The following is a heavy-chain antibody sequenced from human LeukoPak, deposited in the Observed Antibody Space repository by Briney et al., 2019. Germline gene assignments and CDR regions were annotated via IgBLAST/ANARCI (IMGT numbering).Heavy chain of an antibody. J-gene: IGHJ4*02. CDR3: AVIHPSARDYFDY. CDR2: IIPILGIA. Sequence: GSSVKVSCKASGGTFSSYAISWVRQAPEQGLEWMGRIIPILGIANYAQKFQGRVTITADKSTSTAYMELSSLRSEDTAVYYCAVIHPSARDYFDYWGQGTLVTVSS. V-gene: IGHV1-69*04. D-gene: IGHD2/OR15-2a*01. CDR1: GGTFSSYA.